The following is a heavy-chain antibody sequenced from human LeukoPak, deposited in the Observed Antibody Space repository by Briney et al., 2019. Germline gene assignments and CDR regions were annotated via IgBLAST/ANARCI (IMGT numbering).Heavy chain of an antibody. D-gene: IGHD1-14*01. CDR2: IYHDGST. CDR3: ATSVGSLLQPEEAFDL. Sequence: SETLSLTCTVSGDSISSTYYWGWIRQPPGRGLEWIGNIYHDGSTDYKSSLKCRVTISRNTSKKQSSLTLTSLTATDTAVYFCATSVGSLLQPEEAFDLWGQGTMITVSS. J-gene: IGHJ3*01. V-gene: IGHV4-38-2*02. CDR1: GDSISSTYY.